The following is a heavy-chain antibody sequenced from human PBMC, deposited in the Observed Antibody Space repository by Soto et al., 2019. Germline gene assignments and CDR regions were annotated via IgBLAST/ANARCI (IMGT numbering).Heavy chain of an antibody. CDR2: ISSSGST. V-gene: IGHV4-59*12. J-gene: IGHJ6*03. CDR3: AREMAPYMDV. Sequence: SETLSLTCSVSGGFISDYSWSWIRQPPGKGLEWIGDISSSGSTKYNPSLKSPVTISRDTSKHQFSLKLSSVTAADTAVYYCAREMAPYMDVWGKGTTVTVSS. CDR1: GGFISDYS.